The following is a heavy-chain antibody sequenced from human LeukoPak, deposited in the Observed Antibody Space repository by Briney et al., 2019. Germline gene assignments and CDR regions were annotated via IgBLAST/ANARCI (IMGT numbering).Heavy chain of an antibody. J-gene: IGHJ6*04. D-gene: IGHD3-10*02. CDR3: AELGITMIGGV. Sequence: GGSLRLSCAASGFTFSSYEMNWVREAPGKGLEWVSYISSSGSTIYYADSVKGRFTISRDNAKNSLYLQMNSLRAEDTAVYYCAELGITMIGGVWGKGTTVTISS. CDR1: GFTFSSYE. V-gene: IGHV3-48*03. CDR2: ISSSGSTI.